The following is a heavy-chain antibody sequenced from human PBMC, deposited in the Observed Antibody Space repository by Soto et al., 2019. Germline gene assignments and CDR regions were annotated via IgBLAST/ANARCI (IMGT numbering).Heavy chain of an antibody. D-gene: IGHD1-20*01. Sequence: PSETLSLTCTVSGGSISSSSYYWGWIRQPPGKGLEWIGSIYCSGSTYYNPSLKSRVSVSVDTSKNQFSLKVSGVSAADTAVYYCATSQKGYNWNYFDHWGQGALVTVSS. V-gene: IGHV4-39*01. J-gene: IGHJ4*02. CDR2: IYCSGST. CDR3: ATSQKGYNWNYFDH. CDR1: GGSISSSSYY.